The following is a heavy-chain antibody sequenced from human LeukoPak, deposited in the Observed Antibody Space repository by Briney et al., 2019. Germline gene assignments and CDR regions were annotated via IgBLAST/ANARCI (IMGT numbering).Heavy chain of an antibody. CDR2: IYGGGGS. Sequence: SETLSLTCTVSGDSVSESYWNWIRRPAGKGLEWIGRIYGGGGSHYNPSLESRVTMSVDTSKNQFSLNLNSLTAADTAVYYCAAASPRRGDRALDCWGQGIPVIVSS. CDR3: AAASPRRGDRALDC. D-gene: IGHD3-16*01. J-gene: IGHJ4*02. CDR1: GDSVSESY. V-gene: IGHV4-4*07.